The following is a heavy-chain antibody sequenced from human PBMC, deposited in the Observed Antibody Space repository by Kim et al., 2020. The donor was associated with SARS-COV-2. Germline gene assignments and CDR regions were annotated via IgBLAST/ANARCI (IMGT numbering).Heavy chain of an antibody. J-gene: IGHJ5*02. CDR1: DGSISSGTYY. CDR2: IYYNGNT. D-gene: IGHD2-2*01. V-gene: IGHV4-61*01. CDR3: ARPPQVCSSTSCYGKNWFDP. Sequence: SETLSLTCTVSDGSISSGTYYWSWIRQPPGKGLEWIGYIYYNGNTNYNPSLKSRVTISVDMSKNQFSLKLRSVTAADTAVYYCARPPQVCSSTSCYGKNWFDPWGQGTLVTVSS.